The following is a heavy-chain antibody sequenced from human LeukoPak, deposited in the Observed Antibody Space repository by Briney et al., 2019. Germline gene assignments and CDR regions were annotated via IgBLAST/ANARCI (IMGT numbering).Heavy chain of an antibody. D-gene: IGHD1-26*01. V-gene: IGHV3-21*01. CDR2: ISSSSSYI. CDR3: ARDRGGSYAAFDY. Sequence: PGGSLRLSCAASGFTFSSYTMSWVRQAPGKGLEWVSSISSSSSYIHYADSVKGRFTISRDNAKNSLYLQMNSLRAEDTAVYYCARDRGGSYAAFDYWGQGTLVTVSS. J-gene: IGHJ4*02. CDR1: GFTFSSYT.